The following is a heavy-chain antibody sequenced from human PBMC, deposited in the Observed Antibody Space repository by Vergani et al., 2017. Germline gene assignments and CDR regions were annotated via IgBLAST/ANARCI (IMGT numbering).Heavy chain of an antibody. V-gene: IGHV3-33*01. CDR2: IWYEESNK. D-gene: IGHD3-10*01. Sequence: QVQLVESGGGAVQPGRSLRLSCAASGFTHSSYGMHWVRQAPGKGLEWVADIWYEESNKYYADSVKGRLTISRDNSKNTLYLQMNSLRAEDTAVYYCARGADSMVREVCYYYYGMDVWGQGTTVTVSS. CDR1: GFTHSSYG. CDR3: ARGADSMVREVCYYYYGMDV. J-gene: IGHJ6*02.